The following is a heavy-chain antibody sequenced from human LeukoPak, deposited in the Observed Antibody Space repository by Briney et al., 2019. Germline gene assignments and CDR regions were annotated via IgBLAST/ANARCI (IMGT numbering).Heavy chain of an antibody. CDR2: IRYDGSNK. CDR1: GFTFSSYS. Sequence: QSGGSLRLSCAASGFTFSSYSMNWVRQAPGKGLEWVAFIRYDGSNKYYADSVKGRFTISRDNSKNTLYLQMNSLRAEDTAVYYCAKDRIAAAGSLFDYWGQGTLVTVSS. D-gene: IGHD6-13*01. J-gene: IGHJ4*02. CDR3: AKDRIAAAGSLFDY. V-gene: IGHV3-30*02.